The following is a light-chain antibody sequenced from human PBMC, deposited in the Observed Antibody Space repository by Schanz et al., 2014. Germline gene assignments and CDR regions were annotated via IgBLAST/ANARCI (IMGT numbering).Light chain of an antibody. V-gene: IGLV8-61*01. J-gene: IGLJ7*01. Sequence: QAVVTQEPSFSVSPGGTVTLTCGLSSGSVSTTYYPSWYQQTPGQAPRTLIYSTNTRSSGVPDRFSGSILGDKAALTITGAQADDESDYYCVLYMGSGISLFGGGTQLPVL. CDR2: STN. CDR3: VLYMGSGISL. CDR1: SGSVSTTYY.